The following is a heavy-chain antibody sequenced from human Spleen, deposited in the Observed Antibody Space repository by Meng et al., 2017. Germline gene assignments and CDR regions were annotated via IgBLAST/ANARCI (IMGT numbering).Heavy chain of an antibody. CDR1: GYSISSGYY. D-gene: IGHD1-26*01. CDR3: ARARVVGSNTPHFDY. V-gene: IGHV4-38-2*01. CDR2: ISHSGVT. J-gene: IGHJ4*02. Sequence: SETLSLTCAVSGYSISSGYYWGWIRQPPGKGLEWIGTISHSGVTYYNPSLKSRVTISVDTSKNQFSLKMTSVTAADTAVYYCARARVVGSNTPHFDYWGQGTLVTVSS.